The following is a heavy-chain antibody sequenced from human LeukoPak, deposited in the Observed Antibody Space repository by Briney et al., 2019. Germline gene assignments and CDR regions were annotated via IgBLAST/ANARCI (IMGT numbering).Heavy chain of an antibody. CDR1: GFTFSDYS. V-gene: IGHV3-21*01. J-gene: IGHJ5*02. CDR2: ISSTSSYI. CDR3: ARDKIPSAGTPRGFDP. D-gene: IGHD6-13*01. Sequence: GGSLRLSCVASGFTFSDYSMNWVRQAPGKGLEWVSSISSTSSYIYYAASVKGRFTISRDNAKSSLYLQMNSLRAEDTAVYYCARDKIPSAGTPRGFDPWGQGTLVTVSS.